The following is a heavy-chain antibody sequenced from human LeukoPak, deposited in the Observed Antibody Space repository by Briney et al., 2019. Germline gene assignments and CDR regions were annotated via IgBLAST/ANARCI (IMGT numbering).Heavy chain of an antibody. J-gene: IGHJ3*02. CDR3: ARDRRYFDWSIVGDAFDI. Sequence: GRSLRLSCAASGFTFSSYGMHWVRQAPGKGLEWVAVISYDGSNKYYADSVKGRFTISRDNSKNTLYLQMNSLRAEDTAVYYCARDRRYFDWSIVGDAFDIWGQGTMVTVSS. V-gene: IGHV3-30*03. CDR2: ISYDGSNK. CDR1: GFTFSSYG. D-gene: IGHD3-9*01.